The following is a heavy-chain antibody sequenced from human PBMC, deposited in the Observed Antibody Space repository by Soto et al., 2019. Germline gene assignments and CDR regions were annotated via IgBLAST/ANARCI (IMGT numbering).Heavy chain of an antibody. Sequence: QVQLVESGGGVVQPGRSLRLSCAASGFTFSSYAMHWVRQAPGKGLEWVAVISYDGSNKYYADSVKGRFTISRDNSKNTLYLQMNSLRAEDTAVYYCARDRYIVEVEADYYYGMDGWGQGTTVTVSS. D-gene: IGHD2-15*01. J-gene: IGHJ6*02. CDR3: ARDRYIVEVEADYYYGMDG. CDR1: GFTFSSYA. CDR2: ISYDGSNK. V-gene: IGHV3-30-3*01.